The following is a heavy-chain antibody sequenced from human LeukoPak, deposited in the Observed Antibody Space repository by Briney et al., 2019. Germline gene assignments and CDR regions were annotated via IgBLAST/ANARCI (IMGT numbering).Heavy chain of an antibody. D-gene: IGHD2-2*01. J-gene: IGHJ4*02. CDR2: IIPIFGTA. V-gene: IGHV1-69*06. CDR1: GYTFTTYA. Sequence: VASVKVSCKTSGYTFTTYAISWVRQAPGQGLEWMGRIIPIFGTANYAQKFQGRVTITADKSTSTAYMELSSLRSEDTAVYYCAGTPIVVVPAALPYWGQGTLVTVSS. CDR3: AGTPIVVVPAALPY.